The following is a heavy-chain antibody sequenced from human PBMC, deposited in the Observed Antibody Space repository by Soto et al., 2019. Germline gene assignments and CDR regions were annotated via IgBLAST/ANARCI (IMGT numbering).Heavy chain of an antibody. D-gene: IGHD2-8*01. Sequence: ASVKVSCKASGYTFTSYAMHWVRQAPGQRLEWMGWINAGNGNTKYSQKFQGRVTITRDTSASTAYMELSSLRSEDTAVYYCARDKGMVYANYYMNVWGKGTTVTVSS. CDR3: ARDKGMVYANYYMNV. CDR1: GYTFTSYA. J-gene: IGHJ6*03. CDR2: INAGNGNT. V-gene: IGHV1-3*01.